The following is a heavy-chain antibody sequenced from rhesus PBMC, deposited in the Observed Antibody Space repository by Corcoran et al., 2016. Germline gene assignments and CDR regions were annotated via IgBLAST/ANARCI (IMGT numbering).Heavy chain of an antibody. Sequence: QVQLQESGPAVVKPSETLSLTCAVSGCSITVSNWWSWIRQSPENGLEGIGAIYGSCGETENSPAVKSRVNISIDTYKNQLSLKLSSGTAADTAVFYWARHDHFPDCYHTACSSWGQGVQVTVSS. CDR1: GCSITVSNW. CDR3: ARHDHFPDCYHTACSS. D-gene: IGHD2-33*01. V-gene: IGHV4-93*02. CDR2: IYGSCGET. J-gene: IGHJ4*01.